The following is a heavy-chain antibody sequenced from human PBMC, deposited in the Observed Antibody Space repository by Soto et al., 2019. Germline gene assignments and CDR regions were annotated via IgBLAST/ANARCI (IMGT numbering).Heavy chain of an antibody. Sequence: PSETLSLTCTVSGDSMSTYYWNWIRQSAEKGLEWIGRISATGTTTYIPSLKSRITLSVDTSKNEFSLNLKFVTAADTAVYFCARDRSVADDFWGPGTLVTVS. CDR2: ISATGTT. J-gene: IGHJ3*01. D-gene: IGHD2-21*01. CDR3: ARDRSVADDF. CDR1: GDSMSTYY. V-gene: IGHV4-4*07.